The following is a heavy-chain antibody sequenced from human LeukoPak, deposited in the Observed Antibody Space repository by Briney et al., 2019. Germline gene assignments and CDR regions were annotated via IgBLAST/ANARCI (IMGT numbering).Heavy chain of an antibody. V-gene: IGHV7-4-1*02. J-gene: IGHJ6*03. CDR3: ARVSAVAGTTLDYYYMDV. Sequence: ASVKVSCKASGYTFTSYAMNWVRQAPGQGLEWMGWINTNTGNPTYAQGFTGRLVFSLDTSVSTAYLQISSLKAEDTAVYYCARVSAVAGTTLDYYYMDVWGKGTTVTVSS. CDR1: GYTFTSYA. CDR2: INTNTGNP. D-gene: IGHD6-19*01.